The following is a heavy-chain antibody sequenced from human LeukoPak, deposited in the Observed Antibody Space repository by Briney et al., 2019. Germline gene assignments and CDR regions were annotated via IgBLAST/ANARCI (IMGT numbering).Heavy chain of an antibody. Sequence: SETLSLTCTVSGGSISSYYWSWIRQPPGKGLEWIGYIYYSGSTNYSPSLKSRVTMSVDTSKNQFSLKLSSVTAADTAVYYCARDLLGGYSRVDAFDIWGQGTMVTVSS. CDR1: GGSISSYY. J-gene: IGHJ3*02. CDR2: IYYSGST. V-gene: IGHV4-59*12. CDR3: ARDLLGGYSRVDAFDI. D-gene: IGHD3-22*01.